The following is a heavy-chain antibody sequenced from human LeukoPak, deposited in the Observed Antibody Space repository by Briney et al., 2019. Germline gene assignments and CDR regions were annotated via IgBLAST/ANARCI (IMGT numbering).Heavy chain of an antibody. J-gene: IGHJ6*03. V-gene: IGHV4-61*05. CDR1: GGSISGGSISGYH. D-gene: IGHD3-10*01. CDR2: MHYSGTT. CDR3: ARPGGFGEFDYYMDV. Sequence: PSETLSLTCSVSGGSISGGSISGYHWSWILQPPGKGLELIAYMHYSGTTHYNPSLKSRVSISVDRSKNQFSLKLSSVTAADTAVYYCARPGGFGEFDYYMDVWGKGTTVTVSS.